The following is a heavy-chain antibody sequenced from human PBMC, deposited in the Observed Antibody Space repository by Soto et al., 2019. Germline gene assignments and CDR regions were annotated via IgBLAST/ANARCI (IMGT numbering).Heavy chain of an antibody. V-gene: IGHV4-59*01. Sequence: SETLSLTCTVSGGSISSYYWSWIRQPPGKGLEWIGYIYYSGSTNYNPSLKSRVTISVDTSKNQFSLKLSSVTAADTAVYYCARDQSSAQTNAFDIWGQGTMVTVSS. J-gene: IGHJ3*02. D-gene: IGHD6-19*01. CDR3: ARDQSSAQTNAFDI. CDR2: IYYSGST. CDR1: GGSISSYY.